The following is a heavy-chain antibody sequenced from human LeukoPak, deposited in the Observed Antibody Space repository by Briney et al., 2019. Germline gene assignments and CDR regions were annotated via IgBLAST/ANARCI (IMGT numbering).Heavy chain of an antibody. CDR2: ISGSGGST. Sequence: GGSLRLSCAASGFTFSSYAMSWVRQAPGKGLEWVSAISGSGGSTYYVDSVKGRFTISRDNSKNTLYLQMNSLRAEDTAVYYCAKDSQFNYYGSGSYYYYFDYWGQGTLVTVSS. D-gene: IGHD3-10*01. CDR1: GFTFSSYA. J-gene: IGHJ4*02. CDR3: AKDSQFNYYGSGSYYYYFDY. V-gene: IGHV3-23*01.